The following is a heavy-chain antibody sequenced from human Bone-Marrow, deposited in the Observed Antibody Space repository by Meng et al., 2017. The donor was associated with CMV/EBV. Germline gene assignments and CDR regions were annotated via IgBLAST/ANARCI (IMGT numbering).Heavy chain of an antibody. J-gene: IGHJ4*02. CDR1: GVTFRKTG. CDR2: MSGNGREI. CDR3: AGLWI. D-gene: IGHD1-1*01. Sequence: ETLSLTCAVSGVTFRKTGMSWLRQVPGKGPEWVADMSGNGREIYYVDSVKGRFTVSRDNAKNLLFLQMNSLRVEDTAVYYCAGLWIWGPGTLVTVSS. V-gene: IGHV3-7*01.